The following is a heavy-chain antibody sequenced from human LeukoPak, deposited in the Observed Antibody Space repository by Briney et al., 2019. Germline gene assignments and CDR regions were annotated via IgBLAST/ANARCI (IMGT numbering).Heavy chain of an antibody. CDR1: GFTFSSYE. Sequence: GGSLRLSCAASGFTFSSYEMNWVRQAPGKGLEWISYISASGTITHYADSVEGRFTISRDNAKNSLYLQMNSLRAEDTAVYYCAKNGDRGAFCSGGTCYPYYYYYMDVWGKGTTVTISS. CDR3: AKNGDRGAFCSGGTCYPYYYYYMDV. V-gene: IGHV3-48*03. D-gene: IGHD2-15*01. CDR2: ISASGTIT. J-gene: IGHJ6*03.